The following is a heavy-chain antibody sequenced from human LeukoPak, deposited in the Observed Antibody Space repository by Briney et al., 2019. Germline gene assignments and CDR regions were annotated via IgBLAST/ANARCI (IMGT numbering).Heavy chain of an antibody. V-gene: IGHV1-69*05. Sequence: SVKVSCKASGGTFSSYAISWVRQAPGQGLEWMGGIIPIFGTANYAQKFQGRVTITTDESTSTAYMELSSLRSEDTAVYYCARDRRQLWPRGGYYYYMDVWGKGTTVTVSS. CDR3: ARDRRQLWPRGGYYYYMDV. CDR1: GGTFSSYA. D-gene: IGHD5-18*01. J-gene: IGHJ6*03. CDR2: IIPIFGTA.